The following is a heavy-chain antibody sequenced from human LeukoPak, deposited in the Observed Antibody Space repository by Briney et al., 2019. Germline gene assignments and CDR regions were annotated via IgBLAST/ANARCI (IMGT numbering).Heavy chain of an antibody. CDR1: GYTFTSYY. V-gene: IGHV1-46*01. CDR2: INPSGGST. Sequence: ASVKVSCKASGYTFTSYYMHWVRQAPGQGLEWMGIINPSGGSTSYAQKLQGRVTMTTDTSTSTAYMELRSLRSDDTAVYYCARNIAARLFWFDPWGQGTLVTVSS. J-gene: IGHJ5*02. CDR3: ARNIAARLFWFDP. D-gene: IGHD6-6*01.